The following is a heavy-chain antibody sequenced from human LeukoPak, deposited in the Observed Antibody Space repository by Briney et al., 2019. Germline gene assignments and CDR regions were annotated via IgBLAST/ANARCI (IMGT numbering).Heavy chain of an antibody. V-gene: IGHV4-34*01. D-gene: IGHD3-10*01. CDR2: INHSGST. J-gene: IGHJ4*02. CDR1: GGSFSGYY. CDR3: ARAGNYYGSGSYYKRGYYFDY. Sequence: SETLSLTCAVYGGSFSGYYWSWIRQPPGKGLEWIGEINHSGSTNYNPSLKSRVTISVDTSKNQFSLKLSSVTAADTAVYYCARAGNYYGSGSYYKRGYYFDYWGQGTLVTASS.